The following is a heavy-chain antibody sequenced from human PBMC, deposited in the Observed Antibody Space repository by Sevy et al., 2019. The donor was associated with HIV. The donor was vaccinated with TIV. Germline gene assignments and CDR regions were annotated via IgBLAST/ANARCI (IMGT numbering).Heavy chain of an antibody. Sequence: GGSLRLSCAASGFTFSSYSMNWVRQAPGKGLEWVSPISSSSSYIYYADSVKGRFTISRDNAKNSLYLQMNSLRAEDTAVYYCARGPRRFTMVQGVIYDYYGMDVWGQGTTVTVSS. CDR2: ISSSSSYI. CDR3: ARGPRRFTMVQGVIYDYYGMDV. V-gene: IGHV3-21*01. D-gene: IGHD3-10*01. CDR1: GFTFSSYS. J-gene: IGHJ6*02.